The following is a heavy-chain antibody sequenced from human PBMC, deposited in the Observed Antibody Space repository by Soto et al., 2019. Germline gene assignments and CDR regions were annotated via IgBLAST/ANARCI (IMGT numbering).Heavy chain of an antibody. CDR3: ARGGRIVDTGIGYYYYHAMDV. J-gene: IGHJ6*02. V-gene: IGHV1-69*05. D-gene: IGHD5-18*01. Sequence: GASVKVSCKAFGGAFSSNAISWMRQAPGQGLEWIGTISPIFGSAAYAQRFQGRVTMTRDTSTGTAYMELGSLRSEDTAVYYCARGGRIVDTGIGYYYYHAMDVWGQGTTVTVSS. CDR1: GGAFSSNA. CDR2: ISPIFGSA.